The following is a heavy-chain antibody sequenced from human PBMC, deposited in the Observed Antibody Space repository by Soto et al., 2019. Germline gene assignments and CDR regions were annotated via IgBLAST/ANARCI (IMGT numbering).Heavy chain of an antibody. J-gene: IGHJ3*02. CDR3: ARDRASIGATDAFDI. Sequence: SVKVSCKASGGTFSSYTISWVRQAPGQGLEWMGRIIPILGIANYAQKFQGRVTITADTSTSTAHMELRSLRSDDTAVYYCARDRASIGATDAFDIWGQGTMVTVSS. CDR1: GGTFSSYT. CDR2: IIPILGIA. V-gene: IGHV1-69*04. D-gene: IGHD3-3*01.